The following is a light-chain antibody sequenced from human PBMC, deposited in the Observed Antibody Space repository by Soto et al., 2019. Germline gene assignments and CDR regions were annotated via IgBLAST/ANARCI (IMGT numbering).Light chain of an antibody. CDR2: GAS. V-gene: IGKV3-15*01. Sequence: IVMTQSPATLSVSPGERATLCCRASQSVSSNLAWYQQKPGQAPRLLIYGASTRATGIPARFSGSGSGTEFTLTISSLQSEDFAVYYCQQYNNWPYTFGQGTKLEIK. J-gene: IGKJ2*01. CDR3: QQYNNWPYT. CDR1: QSVSSN.